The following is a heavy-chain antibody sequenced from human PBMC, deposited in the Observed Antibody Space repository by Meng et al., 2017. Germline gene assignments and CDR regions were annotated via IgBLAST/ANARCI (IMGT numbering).Heavy chain of an antibody. Sequence: QVQLGQSVAEVTKPGASVKVSCKPSGYLFTSYDINWIRQAPGQGLEWMGWVNPINGKTGYAQKFQGRLTMTRDTSIRTAYMELSSLKSEDTAIYYCARGGDYSSWDYWGQGTLVTVSS. J-gene: IGHJ4*02. CDR3: ARGGDYSSWDY. CDR2: VNPINGKT. D-gene: IGHD4-11*01. CDR1: GYLFTSYD. V-gene: IGHV1-8*01.